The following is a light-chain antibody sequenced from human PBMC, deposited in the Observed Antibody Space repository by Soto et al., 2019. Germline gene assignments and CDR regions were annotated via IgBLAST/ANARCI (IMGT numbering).Light chain of an antibody. CDR2: GVT. J-gene: IGLJ3*02. V-gene: IGLV2-14*03. CDR3: SSYTNKDTLL. Sequence: QSALTQPASVSGSPGQSITISCTGTSSDVGGYDHVSWYQQHPGKAPKLIIYGVTVRPSGISFRYSGSKSDNTASLAVSGLQPEDEADYYCSSYTNKDTLLFGGGTKLTVL. CDR1: SSDVGGYDH.